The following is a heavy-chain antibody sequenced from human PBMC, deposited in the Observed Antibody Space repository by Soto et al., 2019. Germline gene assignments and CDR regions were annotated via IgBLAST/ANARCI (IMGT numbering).Heavy chain of an antibody. V-gene: IGHV3-21*01. CDR3: GRNAIFVRGVPDEY. D-gene: IGHD3-10*02. CDR1: GFTFSRVS. Sequence: PGGSLRLSCEASGFTFSRVSMNWVRQVPGKGLEWVASISSGSSDTWYADSVKGRFIISRDNAKNTVYLQMDNLRVEDTAVYYCGRNAIFVRGVPDEYWGQGTPVTVSS. J-gene: IGHJ4*02. CDR2: ISSGSSDT.